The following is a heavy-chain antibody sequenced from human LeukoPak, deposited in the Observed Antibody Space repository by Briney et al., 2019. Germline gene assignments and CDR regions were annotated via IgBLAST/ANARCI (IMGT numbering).Heavy chain of an antibody. CDR1: GYTFTSYG. CDR3: ARMVHSNYDY. Sequence: ASVKVSCKASGYTFTSYGISWVRQAPGQGLEWMGWISAYNGNTNYAQKLQGRVTMTRDTSTSTVYMELSSLRSEDTAVYYCARMVHSNYDYWGQGTLVTVSS. V-gene: IGHV1-18*01. J-gene: IGHJ4*02. CDR2: ISAYNGNT. D-gene: IGHD4-4*01.